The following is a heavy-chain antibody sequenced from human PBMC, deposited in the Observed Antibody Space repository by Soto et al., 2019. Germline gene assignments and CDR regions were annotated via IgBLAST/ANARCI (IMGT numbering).Heavy chain of an antibody. CDR2: IYHSGST. D-gene: IGHD6-19*01. J-gene: IGHJ4*02. CDR1: SGSISSSNL. CDR3: AREGPTVAGSGYFDY. Sequence: SETLSLTCAVSSGSISSSNLWSWVRQPPGKGLEWIGEIYHSGSTNYNPSLKSRVTISVDKSKNQFSLKLSSVTAADTAVYYCAREGPTVAGSGYFDYWGQGTLVTVSS. V-gene: IGHV4-4*02.